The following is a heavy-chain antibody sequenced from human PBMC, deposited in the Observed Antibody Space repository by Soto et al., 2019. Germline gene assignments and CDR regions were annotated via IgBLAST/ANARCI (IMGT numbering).Heavy chain of an antibody. CDR3: ARGWYCGGDCYEWYFAL. J-gene: IGHJ2*01. Sequence: HVQLVESGGGVVQPGRSLRLSCAASGCTFSTYGMHWVRQAPGKGLEWVAVIWYDGSNKYYADSVKGRFTISRDNSKNTLYLQMNSLRAEDTALYYCARGWYCGGDCYEWYFALWGRGSLVTVSS. V-gene: IGHV3-33*01. CDR2: IWYDGSNK. D-gene: IGHD2-21*02. CDR1: GCTFSTYG.